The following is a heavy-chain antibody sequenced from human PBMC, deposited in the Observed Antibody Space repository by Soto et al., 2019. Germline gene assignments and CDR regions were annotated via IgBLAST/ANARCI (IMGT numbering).Heavy chain of an antibody. CDR1: GFSCSDGAVG. CDR3: ARGSRRESCCGGDCYYFDF. D-gene: IGHD2-21*01. CDR2: DYWDDDE. Sequence: QITLKESGPTLVKPTQTLTLTCTFSGFSCSDGAVGVGWFRQSPGKAPEWRAIDYWDDDEWHNPSLRTSITISYEAARSQVVLSMVDMDPQDTATSLCARGSRRESCCGGDCYYFDFWGQGILVAAS. V-gene: IGHV2-5*02. J-gene: IGHJ4*02.